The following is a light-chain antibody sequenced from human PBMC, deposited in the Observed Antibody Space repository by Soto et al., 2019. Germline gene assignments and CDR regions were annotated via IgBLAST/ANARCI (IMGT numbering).Light chain of an antibody. J-gene: IGLJ1*01. Sequence: QSVLTQPASVSGSPGQSITISCPGTISDVGGYNYVSRYQQHPGKAPKLMIFDVSNRPSGVSNRFSGSKSGYTASLTISGLQAEDEADYYCSSYTSSSTYVFGTGTKVTVL. CDR1: ISDVGGYNY. CDR2: DVS. V-gene: IGLV2-14*03. CDR3: SSYTSSSTYV.